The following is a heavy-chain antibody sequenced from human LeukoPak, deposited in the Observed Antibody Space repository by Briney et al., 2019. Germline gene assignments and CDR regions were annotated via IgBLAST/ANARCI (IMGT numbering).Heavy chain of an antibody. CDR2: ISSSSSYI. CDR1: GFTFSSYS. J-gene: IGHJ4*02. Sequence: GGSLRLSCAASGFTFSSYSMNWVRQAPGKGLEWVSSISSSSSYIYSADSVKGRFTISRDNANNSLYLQMNSLRDEETAVYYCARARRYRSSWYHDYWGQGSLVTVSS. D-gene: IGHD6-13*01. V-gene: IGHV3-21*01. CDR3: ARARRYRSSWYHDY.